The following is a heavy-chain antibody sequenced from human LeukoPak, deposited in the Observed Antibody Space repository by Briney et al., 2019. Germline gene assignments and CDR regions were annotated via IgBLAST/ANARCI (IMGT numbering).Heavy chain of an antibody. CDR3: ARDKRSGAPPRYAFDI. J-gene: IGHJ3*02. Sequence: ASVKVSCKASGYTFTGYYMHWVRQAPGQGLEWMGWINPNSGSTNYAQKFQGWVTMTRDTSISTAYMELSRLRSDDTAVYYCARDKRSGAPPRYAFDIWGQGTMVTVSS. CDR1: GYTFTGYY. V-gene: IGHV1-2*04. D-gene: IGHD1-1*01. CDR2: INPNSGST.